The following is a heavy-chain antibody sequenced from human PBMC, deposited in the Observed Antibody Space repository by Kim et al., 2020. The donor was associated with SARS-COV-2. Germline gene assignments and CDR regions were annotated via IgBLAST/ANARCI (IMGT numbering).Heavy chain of an antibody. CDR2: INPSGGST. CDR3: ARDFTVTTGNYYYYGMDV. Sequence: ASVKVSCKASGYTFTSYYMHWVRQAPGQGLEWMGIINPSGGSTSYAQKFQGRVTMTRDTSTSTVYMELSSLRSEDTAMYYCARDFTVTTGNYYYYGMDVWGQGTTVTVSS. J-gene: IGHJ6*02. D-gene: IGHD4-17*01. CDR1: GYTFTSYY. V-gene: IGHV1-46*01.